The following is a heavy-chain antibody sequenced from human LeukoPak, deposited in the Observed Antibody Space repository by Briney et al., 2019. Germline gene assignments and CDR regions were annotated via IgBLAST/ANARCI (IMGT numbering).Heavy chain of an antibody. CDR3: AKGRSPYHSGSGSLLDY. Sequence: GGSLTLSCAASGFTFSNYAMSWVRQAPGKGLEWVAGISGSGRSTYHADSVRFHFTISRDNSKSTLYLQMYSLRADDTAVYFCAKGRSPYHSGSGSLLDYWGQGTLVTVSS. D-gene: IGHD3-10*01. CDR2: ISGSGRST. V-gene: IGHV3-23*01. CDR1: GFTFSNYA. J-gene: IGHJ4*02.